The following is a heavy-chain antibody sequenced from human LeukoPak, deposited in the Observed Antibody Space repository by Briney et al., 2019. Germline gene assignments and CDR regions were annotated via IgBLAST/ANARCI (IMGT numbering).Heavy chain of an antibody. V-gene: IGHV3-9*01. Sequence: QTGGSLRLSCAASGFPFDEHAMHWVRQAPGKGLEWVSGISYSSEAIGYVDSVKGRFTISRDNVRKSLYLQMNSLRIEDTALYYCAKDRGGGSQLGDAYDVWGQGTMVSVSS. CDR3: AKDRGGGSQLGDAYDV. J-gene: IGHJ3*01. CDR1: GFPFDEHA. CDR2: ISYSSEAI. D-gene: IGHD5-24*01.